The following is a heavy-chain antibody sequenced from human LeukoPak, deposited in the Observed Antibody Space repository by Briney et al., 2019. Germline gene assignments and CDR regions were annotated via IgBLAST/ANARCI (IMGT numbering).Heavy chain of an antibody. CDR1: GGSISSSSYY. Sequence: SSETLSLTCTVSGGSISSSSYYWGWIRQPPGKGLEWIGSIYYSGSTYYNPSLKSRVTISVDTSKNQFSLKLSSVTAADTAVYYCARGGQQLVLGYWGQGTLVTVSS. V-gene: IGHV4-39*07. CDR2: IYYSGST. J-gene: IGHJ4*02. CDR3: ARGGQQLVLGY. D-gene: IGHD6-13*01.